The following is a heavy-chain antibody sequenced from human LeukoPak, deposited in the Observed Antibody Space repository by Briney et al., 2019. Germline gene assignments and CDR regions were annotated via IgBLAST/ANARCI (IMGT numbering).Heavy chain of an antibody. CDR3: ARAYRGGGSYYLDD. J-gene: IGHJ4*02. CDR1: GFTFSSYE. V-gene: IGHV3-48*03. D-gene: IGHD1-26*01. Sequence: PGGSLRLPCAASGFTFSSYEMNWVRQAPGKGLEWVSYISSSGSTIYYADSVKGRFTISRDNAKNSLYLQMNSLRAEDTAVYYCARAYRGGGSYYLDDWGQGTLVTVSS. CDR2: ISSSGSTI.